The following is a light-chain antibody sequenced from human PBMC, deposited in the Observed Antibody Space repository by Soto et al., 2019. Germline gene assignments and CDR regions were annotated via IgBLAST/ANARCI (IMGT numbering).Light chain of an antibody. CDR3: QKYGRSLT. Sequence: EIVLTQSPGTLSLSPGERATLSCRASQSFTSSYLAWYRQKPGQAPRLLIYGASSRDTGIPDRFSGSGSGTDFTLTISSLDPEDFAVYYCQKYGRSLTFGGGTKVEIK. J-gene: IGKJ4*01. CDR1: QSFTSSY. CDR2: GAS. V-gene: IGKV3-20*01.